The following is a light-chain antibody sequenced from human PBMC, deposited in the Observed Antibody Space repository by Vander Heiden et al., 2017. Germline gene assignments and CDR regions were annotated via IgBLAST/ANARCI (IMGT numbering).Light chain of an antibody. CDR3: YSTDSSGNHRV. V-gene: IGLV3-10*01. Sequence: SYELTQPPSVSVSPGQTARITCSGDALPKKYASWYQQKSGEVPGLVMYENSKRPSGIPERFSGSSSGTMATLTISGAQVEDEADYYCYSTDSSGNHRVFGGGTKLTVL. CDR1: ALPKKY. CDR2: ENS. J-gene: IGLJ2*01.